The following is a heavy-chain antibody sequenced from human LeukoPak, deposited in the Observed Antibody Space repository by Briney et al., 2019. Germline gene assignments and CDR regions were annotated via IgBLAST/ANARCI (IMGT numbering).Heavy chain of an antibody. Sequence: PGGSLRLSCAASGFTFSSFWMHWVRQAPGEGLEWVARIRNKANRYTTEYAASVKGRFTISRDDSENSLYLQMDSLKTEDTAVYYCARSPLGIAPFDYWGQGTLVTVSS. CDR2: IRNKANRYTT. J-gene: IGHJ4*02. D-gene: IGHD7-27*01. V-gene: IGHV3-72*01. CDR3: ARSPLGIAPFDY. CDR1: GFTFSSFW.